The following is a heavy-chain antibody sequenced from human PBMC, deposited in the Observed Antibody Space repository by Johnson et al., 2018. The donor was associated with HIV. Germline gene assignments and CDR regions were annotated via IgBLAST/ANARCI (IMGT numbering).Heavy chain of an antibody. J-gene: IGHJ3*02. D-gene: IGHD3-3*01. V-gene: IGHV3-66*02. CDR3: AKRGRTYYDFWSGDSGDAFDI. Sequence: VQLVESGGGLVQPGGSLRLSCAASGFTVSSNYMSWVRQSPGKGLEWVSVIYSGGNTYYADSVTGRFTISRDNSKNTLYLQMNSLRDEDTAVYYCAKRGRTYYDFWSGDSGDAFDIWGQGTMVTVSS. CDR2: IYSGGNT. CDR1: GFTVSSNY.